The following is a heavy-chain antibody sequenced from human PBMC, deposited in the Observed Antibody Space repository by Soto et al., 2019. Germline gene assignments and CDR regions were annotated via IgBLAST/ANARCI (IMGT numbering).Heavy chain of an antibody. CDR3: AKDHWVDYGDYGGFDY. D-gene: IGHD4-17*01. V-gene: IGHV3-23*01. CDR1: GFTFSSYA. J-gene: IGHJ4*02. CDR2: ISGSGGST. Sequence: GGSLRLSCPASGFTFSSYAMSWVRQAPGKGLEWVSAISGSGGSTYYADSVKGRFTISRDNSKNTLYLQMNSLRAEDTAVYYCAKDHWVDYGDYGGFDYWGQGTLVTVSS.